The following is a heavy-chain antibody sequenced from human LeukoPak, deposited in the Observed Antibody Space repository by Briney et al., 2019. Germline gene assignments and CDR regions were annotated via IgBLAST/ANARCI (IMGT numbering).Heavy chain of an antibody. CDR3: AKVLYYYGSGREDTVFDY. D-gene: IGHD3-10*01. CDR2: IRYDGSNK. Sequence: PGGSLRLSCAACGFTFSSYGMHWVRQAPGKGLEWVAFIRYDGSNKYYADSVKGRFTISRDNSKNTLYLQMNSLRAEDTAVYYCAKVLYYYGSGREDTVFDYWGQGTLVTVSS. J-gene: IGHJ4*02. V-gene: IGHV3-30*02. CDR1: GFTFSSYG.